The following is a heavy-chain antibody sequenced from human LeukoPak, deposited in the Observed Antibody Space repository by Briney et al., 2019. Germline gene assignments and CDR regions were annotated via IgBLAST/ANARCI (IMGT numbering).Heavy chain of an antibody. CDR1: GFTFSSYG. Sequence: TGGSLRLSCAASGFTFSSYGMHWVRQAPGKGLEWVAFIRYDGSNKYYADSVKGRFTISRDNSKNTLYLQMNSLRAEDTAVYYCAKEFHDSSGYYWMSYFDYWGQGTLVTVSS. CDR2: IRYDGSNK. J-gene: IGHJ4*02. D-gene: IGHD3-22*01. V-gene: IGHV3-30*02. CDR3: AKEFHDSSGYYWMSYFDY.